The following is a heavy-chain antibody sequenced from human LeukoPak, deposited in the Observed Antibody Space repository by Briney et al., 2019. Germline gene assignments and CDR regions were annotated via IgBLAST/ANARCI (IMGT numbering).Heavy chain of an antibody. CDR3: ARALLGGYSYDY. J-gene: IGHJ4*02. Sequence: GGSLRLSCAASGFTFSSYAMHWVRQAPGKGLEYVSAISSNGGSTYYANSVKGRFTISRDNSKSTLYLQMGSLRAEDMAVYYCARALLGGYSYDYWGQGTLVTVSS. CDR1: GFTFSSYA. D-gene: IGHD5-18*01. CDR2: ISSNGGST. V-gene: IGHV3-64*01.